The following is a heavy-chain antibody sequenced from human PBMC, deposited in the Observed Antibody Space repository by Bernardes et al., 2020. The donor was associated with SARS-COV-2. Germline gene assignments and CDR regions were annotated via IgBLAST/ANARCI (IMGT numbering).Heavy chain of an antibody. CDR1: GFTFSSYA. CDR2: ISGSGGST. V-gene: IGHV3-23*01. D-gene: IGHD1-26*01. CDR3: ARDLAHAIPWYSGSYLARLSYGMDV. J-gene: IGHJ6*02. Sequence: GSLRLSCAASGFTFSSYAMSWVRQAPGKGLEWVSAISGSGGSTYYADSVKGRFTISRDNSKNTLYLQMNSLRAEDTAVYYCARDLAHAIPWYSGSYLARLSYGMDVWGQGTTVTVSS.